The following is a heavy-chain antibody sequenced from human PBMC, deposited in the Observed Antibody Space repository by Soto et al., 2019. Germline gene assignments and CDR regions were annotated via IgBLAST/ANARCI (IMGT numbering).Heavy chain of an antibody. CDR3: AREDIVVVPAATTNYYYYGMDV. CDR1: GYSFTSYW. Sequence: GASLKISCKGSGYSFTSYWIGWVRQMPGKGLEWMGIIYPGDSDTRYSPSFQGQVTISADKSISTAYLQWSSLKASDTAMYYCAREDIVVVPAATTNYYYYGMDVWGQGTTVTVSS. J-gene: IGHJ6*02. CDR2: IYPGDSDT. V-gene: IGHV5-51*01. D-gene: IGHD2-2*01.